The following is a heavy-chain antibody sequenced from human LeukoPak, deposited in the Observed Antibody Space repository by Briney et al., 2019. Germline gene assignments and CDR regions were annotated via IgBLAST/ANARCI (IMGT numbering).Heavy chain of an antibody. CDR3: ATISGYSSGPFED. D-gene: IGHD6-19*01. CDR1: GFTFTNAW. J-gene: IGHJ4*02. V-gene: IGHV3-15*01. Sequence: GGSLRLSCAASGFTFTNAWMSWVRRAPGKGLEWVGRIKSKSDGGTAEYGAPVKGRFTISRDDSKHTLYLQMDSLRTEDTAVYYCATISGYSSGPFEDWGQGTLVTVSS. CDR2: IKSKSDGGTA.